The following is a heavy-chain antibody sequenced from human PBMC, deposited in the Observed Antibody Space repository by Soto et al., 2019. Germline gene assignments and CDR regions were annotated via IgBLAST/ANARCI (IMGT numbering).Heavy chain of an antibody. V-gene: IGHV3-30*03. CDR2: ISYDGNNK. CDR3: ARDQGAALAGSYGMDV. J-gene: IGHJ6*02. CDR1: GFTFNKFG. D-gene: IGHD6-19*01. Sequence: QVHLVQSGGGVVQWGGSLTLSCAASGFTFNKFGLQWVRQAPGKGLEWVAVISYDGNNKHYADSVKGRFTVSRDDSKKPFFLQMDRLRVEDAAVYYCARDQGAALAGSYGMDVWGQGTTVTVSS.